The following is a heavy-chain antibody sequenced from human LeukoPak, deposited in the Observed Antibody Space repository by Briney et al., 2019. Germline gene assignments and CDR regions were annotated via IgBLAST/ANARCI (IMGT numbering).Heavy chain of an antibody. V-gene: IGHV1-18*04. Sequence: GASVKVSCKASGYSFTSYGISWVRQAPGQGLEWMGWISTYDGNTNYAQRVQDRLTMTTDSSTSTAYMELRSLRSDDTAVYYCATLKNDYGGNDADYWGQGTLVTVSS. J-gene: IGHJ4*02. CDR1: GYSFTSYG. D-gene: IGHD4-23*01. CDR3: ATLKNDYGGNDADY. CDR2: ISTYDGNT.